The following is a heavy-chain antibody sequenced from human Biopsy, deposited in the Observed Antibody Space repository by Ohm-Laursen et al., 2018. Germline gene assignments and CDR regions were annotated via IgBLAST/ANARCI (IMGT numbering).Heavy chain of an antibody. CDR2: INQSGRT. CDR1: GKTFSDYY. V-gene: IGHV4-34*08. Sequence: SDTLSLTCAVYGKTFSDYYWSWIRQPPGKGLEWIGQINQSGRTNYNPSLKSRVNISADKSNNRFSLKLTSVTSADTAVYFCGNEVHGRDYWGLGALVTVSS. CDR3: GNEVHGRDY. D-gene: IGHD2-15*01. J-gene: IGHJ4*02.